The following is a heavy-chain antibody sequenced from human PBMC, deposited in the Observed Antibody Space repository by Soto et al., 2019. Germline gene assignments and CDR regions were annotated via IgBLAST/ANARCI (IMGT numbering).Heavy chain of an antibody. CDR2: IHNSGST. CDR1: GDSVSGSY. J-gene: IGHJ6*03. CDR3: ARRRQLGIYYYMDV. Sequence: SETLSLTCSVSGDSVSGSYWSWIRQSPGKGLEWIGYIHNSGSTNYNPSLKSRVTMSVDTSKTQLSLKLSSVTAADTAVYYCARRRQLGIYYYMDVWGKGTTVTVSS. D-gene: IGHD6-6*01. V-gene: IGHV4-4*09.